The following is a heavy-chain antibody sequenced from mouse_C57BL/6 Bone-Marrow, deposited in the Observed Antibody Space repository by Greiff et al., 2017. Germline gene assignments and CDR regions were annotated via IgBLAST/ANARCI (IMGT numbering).Heavy chain of an antibody. J-gene: IGHJ3*01. CDR2: INPSSGYT. Sequence: VQGVESGAELAKPGASVKLSCKASGYTFTSYWMHWVKQRPGQGLEWIGYINPSSGYTKYNQKFKDKATLTADKSSSTAYMQLSSLTYEDSAVYYCARSCWGFWFAYWGQGTLVTVSA. CDR3: ARSCWGFWFAY. V-gene: IGHV1-7*01. CDR1: GYTFTSYW. D-gene: IGHD4-1*01.